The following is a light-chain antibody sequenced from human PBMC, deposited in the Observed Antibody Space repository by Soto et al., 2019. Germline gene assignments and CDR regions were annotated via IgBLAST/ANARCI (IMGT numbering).Light chain of an antibody. CDR1: SSNIGSNT. CDR2: NNN. Sequence: QSVLTQPPSASGTPGQRVTISCSGSSSNIGSNTVNWYQQLPGTAPKLLIFNNNLRPSGVPDRFSGSKSGTSASLAISGLQSEDEADYYCAAWDDSRNVVFGGGTKLTVL. CDR3: AAWDDSRNVV. V-gene: IGLV1-44*01. J-gene: IGLJ2*01.